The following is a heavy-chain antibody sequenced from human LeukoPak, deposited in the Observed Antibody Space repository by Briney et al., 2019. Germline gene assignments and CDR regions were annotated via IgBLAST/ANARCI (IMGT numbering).Heavy chain of an antibody. CDR1: GYTFTSYG. D-gene: IGHD5-12*01. Sequence: ASVKVSCKASGYTFTSYGMSWVRQAPGKGLEWMGWISAYNGNTNYEKKLQGRVTMNTDTSTRTAYMEMSRLRSEHTAVYYCATGYSGYDGYAFDIWGQGTMVTVSS. J-gene: IGHJ3*02. CDR2: ISAYNGNT. V-gene: IGHV1-18*01. CDR3: ATGYSGYDGYAFDI.